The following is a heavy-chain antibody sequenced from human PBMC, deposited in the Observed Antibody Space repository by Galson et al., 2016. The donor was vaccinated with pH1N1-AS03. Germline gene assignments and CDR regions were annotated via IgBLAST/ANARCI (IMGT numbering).Heavy chain of an antibody. D-gene: IGHD6-19*01. J-gene: IGHJ4*02. CDR1: GGSMSGYY. CDR3: ARTGSNGWYYFDS. Sequence: SETLSLTCTVSGGSMSGYYWSWIRQSPERGLEWIGCVYYSGTPTYNPSLKSQVTISVDTSKNQFSLKLSSVTAADTAVYFCARTGSNGWYYFDSWGQGALVTVS. CDR2: VYYSGTP. V-gene: IGHV4-59*01.